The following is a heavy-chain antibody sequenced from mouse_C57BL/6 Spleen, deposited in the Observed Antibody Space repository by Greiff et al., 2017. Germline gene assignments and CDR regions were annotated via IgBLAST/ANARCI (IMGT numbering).Heavy chain of an antibody. V-gene: IGHV1-42*01. CDR1: GYSFTGYY. CDR3: ARGDYYAMDY. J-gene: IGHJ4*01. Sequence: EVKLMESGPELVKPGASVKISCKASGYSFTGYYMNWVKQSPEKSLEWIGEINPSTGGTTYNQKFKAKATLTVDKSSSTAYMQLKSLTSEDSAVYYCARGDYYAMDYWGQGTSVTVSS. CDR2: INPSTGGT.